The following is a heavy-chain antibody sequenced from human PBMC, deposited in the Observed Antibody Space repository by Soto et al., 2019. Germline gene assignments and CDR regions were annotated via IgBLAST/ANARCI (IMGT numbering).Heavy chain of an antibody. Sequence: QITLKESGPTLVKPTQTLTMTCTFYGFSLSTSGVGVGWIRQPPGKALGWLALIYWDDDKRYSPSLKSRLTITKDTSKNQVVLTMTNMDPVDTATYYCAHRPSYCSGGSCYSGFDYWGQGTLVTVSS. D-gene: IGHD2-15*01. CDR2: IYWDDDK. CDR3: AHRPSYCSGGSCYSGFDY. V-gene: IGHV2-5*02. J-gene: IGHJ4*02. CDR1: GFSLSTSGVG.